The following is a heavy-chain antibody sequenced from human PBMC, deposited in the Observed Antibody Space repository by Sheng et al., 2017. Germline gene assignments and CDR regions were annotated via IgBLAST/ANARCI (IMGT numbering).Heavy chain of an antibody. J-gene: IGHJ2*01. D-gene: IGHD5-12*01. CDR3: ARTLDGYNGYWYFDL. V-gene: IGHV4-38-2*01. CDR1: GYSISSGYY. Sequence: QVQLQESGPGLVKPSETLSLTCAVSGYSISSGYYWGWIRQPPGKGLEWIGSIYHSGSTYYNPSLKSRVTISVDTSKNQFSLKLSSVTAADTAVYYCARTLDGYNGYWYFDLWGRGTLVTVSS. CDR2: IYHSGST.